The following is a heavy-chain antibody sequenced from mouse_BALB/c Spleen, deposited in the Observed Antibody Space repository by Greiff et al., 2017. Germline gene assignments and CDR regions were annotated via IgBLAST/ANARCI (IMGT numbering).Heavy chain of an antibody. D-gene: IGHD2-4*01. J-gene: IGHJ1*01. V-gene: IGHV1-54*01. CDR3: ARGGYDYDDWYFDV. CDR2: INPGSGGT. CDR1: GYAFTNYL. Sequence: LQQSGAELVRPGTSVKVSCKASGYAFTNYLIEWVKQRPGQGLEWIGVINPGSGGTNYNEKFKGKATLTADKSSSTAYMQLSSLTSDDSAVYFCARGGYDYDDWYFDVWGAGTTVTVSS.